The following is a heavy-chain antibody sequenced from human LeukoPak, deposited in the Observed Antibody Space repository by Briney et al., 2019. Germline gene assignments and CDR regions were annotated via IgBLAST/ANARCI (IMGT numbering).Heavy chain of an antibody. D-gene: IGHD3-22*01. CDR1: GYTFTSYD. CDR3: ARGLGYYDSSGYYSYYYGMDV. Sequence: ASVKVSCKASGYTFTSYDINWVRQATGQGLEWMGWMNPNSGNTGYAQKFQGRVTMTRNTSISTAYMELSSLRSEDTAVYYCARGLGYYDSSGYYSYYYGMDVWGQGTTVTVSS. V-gene: IGHV1-8*01. CDR2: MNPNSGNT. J-gene: IGHJ6*02.